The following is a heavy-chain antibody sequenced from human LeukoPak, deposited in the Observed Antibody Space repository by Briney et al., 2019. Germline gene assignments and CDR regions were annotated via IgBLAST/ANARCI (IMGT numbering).Heavy chain of an antibody. Sequence: ASVKVSCKASGYTFTGYYMHWVRQAPGQGLEWMGWINPNSGGTNYAQKFQGRVTMTRDTSISTAYMELSRLRSDDTAVYYCARDPAVQYYYDSSGYYYEDWGQGTLVTVSS. CDR3: ARDPAVQYYYDSSGYYYED. D-gene: IGHD3-22*01. CDR1: GYTFTGYY. CDR2: INPNSGGT. J-gene: IGHJ4*02. V-gene: IGHV1-2*02.